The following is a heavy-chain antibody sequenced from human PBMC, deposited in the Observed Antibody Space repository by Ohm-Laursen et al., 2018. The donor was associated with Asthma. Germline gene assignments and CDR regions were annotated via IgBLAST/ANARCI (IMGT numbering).Heavy chain of an antibody. V-gene: IGHV3-21*04. J-gene: IGHJ5*02. CDR1: GYTFSRYS. Sequence: LSLTCSASGYTFSRYSIHWVRQVPGKGLEWVASISTASTFIYYADSVRGRFTTSRDNAKNSVYLQMNSLRAEDTALYYCVTDLRRSSSFNWFDPWGQGTLVTVSS. CDR3: VTDLRRSSSFNWFDP. CDR2: ISTASTFI. D-gene: IGHD6-6*01.